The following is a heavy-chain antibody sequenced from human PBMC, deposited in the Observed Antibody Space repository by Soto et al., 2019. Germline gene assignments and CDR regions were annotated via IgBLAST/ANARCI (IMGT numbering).Heavy chain of an antibody. CDR2: ISYDGSNK. V-gene: IGHV3-30*03. D-gene: IGHD3-22*01. Sequence: QVQLVESGGGVVQPGRSLRLSCAASGFTFSSYGMHWVRQAPGKGLEWVAVISYDGSNKYYADSVKGRFTISRDNSKNTLYLQMNSLRAEDTAVYYCARSDSRDQVVVYDYWGQGTLVTVSS. CDR3: ARSDSRDQVVVYDY. CDR1: GFTFSSYG. J-gene: IGHJ4*02.